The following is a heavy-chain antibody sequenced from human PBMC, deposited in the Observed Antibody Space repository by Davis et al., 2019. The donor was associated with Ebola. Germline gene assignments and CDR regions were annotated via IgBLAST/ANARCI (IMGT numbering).Heavy chain of an antibody. CDR2: IYYSGTT. Sequence: PLETLSLTCSVSGGSISSDYWTWIRQPPGKGLEWIGFIYYSGTTNYNSSLKSRVTISVDTSMHQFSLRLTYVTAADTAVYYCARQTKSMAYGLDIWGQGTRVTVSS. CDR1: GGSISSDY. CDR3: ARQTKSMAYGLDI. J-gene: IGHJ3*02. V-gene: IGHV4-59*08. D-gene: IGHD2/OR15-2a*01.